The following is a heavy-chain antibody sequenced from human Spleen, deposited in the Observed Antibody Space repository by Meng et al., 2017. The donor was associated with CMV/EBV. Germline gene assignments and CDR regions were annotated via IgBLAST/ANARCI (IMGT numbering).Heavy chain of an antibody. Sequence: ASVKVSCKASGYTFTGYYMHWVRQAPGQGLEWMGWINPNSGGTNYAQKFQGRVTMTTDTSTSTAYMELRSLRSEDTAVYYCARGSKKTGRFWSGYYSLYYYGMDVWGQGTTVTVSS. CDR1: GYTFTGYY. D-gene: IGHD3-3*01. J-gene: IGHJ6*02. CDR2: INPNSGGT. V-gene: IGHV1-2*02. CDR3: ARGSKKTGRFWSGYYSLYYYGMDV.